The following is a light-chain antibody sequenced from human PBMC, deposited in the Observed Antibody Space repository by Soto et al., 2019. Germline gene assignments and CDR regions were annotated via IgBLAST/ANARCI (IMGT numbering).Light chain of an antibody. CDR3: QHYNNGPR. J-gene: IGKJ1*01. V-gene: IGKV3-15*01. CDR1: QSVSNN. Sequence: EVVMTQSPATLSVSPGERATLSCRASQSVSNNLAWYQQKPGQSPRLLFYLASTRAPGIPARFSGSGSGTEFTLTISSLQSEDFAVYYCQHYNNGPRFGQGTKVDIK. CDR2: LAS.